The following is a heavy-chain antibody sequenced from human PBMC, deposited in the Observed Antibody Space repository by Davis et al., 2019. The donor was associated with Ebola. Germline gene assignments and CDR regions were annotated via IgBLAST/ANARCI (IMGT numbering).Heavy chain of an antibody. CDR2: INPNSSGT. CDR3: ARGPVKLYYDILTGYLAELYGMDV. V-gene: IGHV1-2*04. J-gene: IGHJ6*02. Sequence: AASVKVSCKASGYTFTGYYMHWVRQAPGQGLEWMGWINPNSSGTNYAQKFQGWVTMTRDTSISTAYMELSRLRSDDTAVYYCARGPVKLYYDILTGYLAELYGMDVWGQGTTVTVSS. D-gene: IGHD3-9*01. CDR1: GYTFTGYY.